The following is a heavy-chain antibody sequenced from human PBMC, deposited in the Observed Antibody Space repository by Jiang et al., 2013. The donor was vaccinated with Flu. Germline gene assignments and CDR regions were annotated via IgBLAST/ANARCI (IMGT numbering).Heavy chain of an antibody. CDR2: IYYSGST. Sequence: SIYYSGSTYYNPSLKSRVTISVDTSKNQFSLKLSSVTAADTAVYYCARTSTTVTTHDAFDIWGQGTMVTVSS. J-gene: IGHJ3*02. D-gene: IGHD4-17*01. V-gene: IGHV4-39*01. CDR3: ARTSTTVTTHDAFDI.